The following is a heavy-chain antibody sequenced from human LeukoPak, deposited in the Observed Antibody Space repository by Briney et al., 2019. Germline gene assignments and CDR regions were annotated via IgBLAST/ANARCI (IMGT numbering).Heavy chain of an antibody. D-gene: IGHD1-1*01. CDR3: AKDLRHRSTCNCYGWIDS. CDR2: IGPSGDNI. CDR1: GFHFGDSD. Sequence: GGSLRLSCAASGFHFGDSDMHWVRQAPGKGLEWVSAIGPSGDNIYYADSVKGRFTISRDNSRSTLYLQMNSLRVDDTAIYYCAKDLRHRSTCNCYGWIDSWGQGTLVTVSS. V-gene: IGHV3-23*01. J-gene: IGHJ5*01.